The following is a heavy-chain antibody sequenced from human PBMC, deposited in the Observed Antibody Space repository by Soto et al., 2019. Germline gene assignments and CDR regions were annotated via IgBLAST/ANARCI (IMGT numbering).Heavy chain of an antibody. V-gene: IGHV4-4*02. D-gene: IGHD3-10*01. J-gene: IGHJ4*02. CDR2: IYHTGAT. CDR3: ARSSAGMDY. Sequence: PSETLSLTCAFSGCSITSSNWWRWVRQPPGKGLEWIGEIYHTGATNYNPSLKSRVTISVDKSKNQFSLKLSSVTAADTAIYYCARSSAGMDYWGQGTLVTVSS. CDR1: GCSITSSNW.